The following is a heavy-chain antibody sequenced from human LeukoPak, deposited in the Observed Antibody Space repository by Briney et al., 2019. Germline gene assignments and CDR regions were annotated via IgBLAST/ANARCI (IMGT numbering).Heavy chain of an antibody. CDR2: ISWNSGSI. Sequence: PGRSLRLSCEVSGFTFGDYAMHWVRQAPGKGLEWVSGISWNSGSIGYADSVKGRFTISRDNAKNSLYLQMNSLRAEDTALYYCAKDSGVVGADYYFDYWGQGTLVTVSS. CDR3: AKDSGVVGADYYFDY. D-gene: IGHD2-15*01. CDR1: GFTFGDYA. J-gene: IGHJ4*02. V-gene: IGHV3-9*01.